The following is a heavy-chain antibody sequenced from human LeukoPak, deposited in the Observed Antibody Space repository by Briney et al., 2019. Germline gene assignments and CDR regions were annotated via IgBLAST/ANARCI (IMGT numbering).Heavy chain of an antibody. V-gene: IGHV4-59*02. CDR3: SEGYFEPFAH. D-gene: IGHD2/OR15-2a*01. CDR1: GASVSNSH. J-gene: IGHJ4*02. Sequence: PSETLSLTCAVSGASVSNSHWNWIRQFPGKGLEWIGYLSYTGKTDYNPSLSSRVTISLGTSNNQVSLKLKSVTAADTAVYYCSEGYFEPFAHWGPGTLVTVSS. CDR2: LSYTGKT.